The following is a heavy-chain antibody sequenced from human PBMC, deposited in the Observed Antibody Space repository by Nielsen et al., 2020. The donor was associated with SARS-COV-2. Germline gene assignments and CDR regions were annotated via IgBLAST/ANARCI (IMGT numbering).Heavy chain of an antibody. D-gene: IGHD2-8*01. CDR2: ITYSGTQ. CDR1: GGSISKCGYN. Sequence: SETLSLTCTVSGGSISKCGYNWSWIRQPPGRGLEGIGYITYSGTQYYNPYLKSRVTLSMDKSKWQFSLRLKSVTAADTAGYYCARVGDCSYGVCYIRGMDVWGKGTTVTVSS. J-gene: IGHJ6*03. V-gene: IGHV4-39*07. CDR3: ARVGDCSYGVCYIRGMDV.